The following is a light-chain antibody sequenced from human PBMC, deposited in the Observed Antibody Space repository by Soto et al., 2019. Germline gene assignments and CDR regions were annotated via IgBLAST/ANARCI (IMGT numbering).Light chain of an antibody. Sequence: QSALTQPGSVSGSPGQSITISCTGTSSDVGGYNYVSWYQHHPGKAPKLLIYEVSYRPSGVSDRFSGSKSANTTSLTISGLQAEDEADYYCSSYTSGSLRVFGTGTKVTVL. CDR1: SSDVGGYNY. V-gene: IGLV2-14*01. CDR3: SSYTSGSLRV. J-gene: IGLJ1*01. CDR2: EVS.